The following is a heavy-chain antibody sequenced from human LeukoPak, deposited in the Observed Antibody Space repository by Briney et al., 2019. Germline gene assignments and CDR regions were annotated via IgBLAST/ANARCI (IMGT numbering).Heavy chain of an antibody. D-gene: IGHD6-19*01. CDR3: AKTREGIAVAEGILDY. V-gene: IGHV3-23*01. Sequence: GGSLRLSCAASGFTFSSYAMSWVRQAPGKGLEWVSAISGSGGSTYYADSVKGRFNISRDNFKNTLYLQMNSLRAEDTAVYYCAKTREGIAVAEGILDYWGQGTLVTVSS. CDR2: ISGSGGST. CDR1: GFTFSSYA. J-gene: IGHJ4*02.